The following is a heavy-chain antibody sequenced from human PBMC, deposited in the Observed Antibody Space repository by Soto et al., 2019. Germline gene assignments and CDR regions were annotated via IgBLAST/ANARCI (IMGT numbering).Heavy chain of an antibody. CDR3: ARLVHYGNPEDYFDY. J-gene: IGHJ4*02. Sequence: ASVKVSCKASGYTFTSYAMHWVRQAPGQRLEWMGWINAGNGNTKYSQKFQGRVTITRDTSASTAYMELSSLRSEDTAVYYCARLVHYGNPEDYFDYWGQGTLVTVSS. D-gene: IGHD4-4*01. CDR1: GYTFTSYA. CDR2: INAGNGNT. V-gene: IGHV1-3*01.